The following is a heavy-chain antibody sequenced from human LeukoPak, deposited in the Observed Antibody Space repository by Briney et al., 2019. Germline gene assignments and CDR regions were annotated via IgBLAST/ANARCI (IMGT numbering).Heavy chain of an antibody. V-gene: IGHV3-23*01. Sequence: SISGSGGSTYYADSVKGRFTISRDNSKNTLYLQMNSLRAEDTAVYYCAKDLAAAPYFDYWGQGTLVTVSS. CDR3: AKDLAAAPYFDY. CDR2: ISGSGGST. J-gene: IGHJ4*02. D-gene: IGHD6-13*01.